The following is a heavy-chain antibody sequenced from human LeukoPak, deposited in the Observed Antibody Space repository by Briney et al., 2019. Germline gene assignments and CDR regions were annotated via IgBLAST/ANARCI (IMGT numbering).Heavy chain of an antibody. D-gene: IGHD1-26*01. V-gene: IGHV3-23*01. CDR3: AKDGKELLLCYYFDY. J-gene: IGHJ4*02. Sequence: RPGGSLRLSCAASGFTFSSYAMSWVRQAPGKGLDWVSAISGSGGSTYYADSVKGRFTISRDNSKNTLYLQMNSLRAEDTAVYYCAKDGKELLLCYYFDYWGQGTLVTVSS. CDR2: ISGSGGST. CDR1: GFTFSSYA.